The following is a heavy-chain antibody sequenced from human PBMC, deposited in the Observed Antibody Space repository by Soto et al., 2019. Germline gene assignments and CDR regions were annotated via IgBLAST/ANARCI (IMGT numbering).Heavy chain of an antibody. D-gene: IGHD6-13*01. Sequence: QVQLVQSGAEVKKPGASVKVSCKASGYTFTSYYMHWVRQAPGQGLEWMGRINPSGGSTSYAQKFQGRVTMTRDTSTSTGYRELSSRRSEDTAVYYCARDRGLAAAGFDYWCQGTLVTVSS. CDR3: ARDRGLAAAGFDY. CDR2: INPSGGST. V-gene: IGHV1-46*01. J-gene: IGHJ4*02. CDR1: GYTFTSYY.